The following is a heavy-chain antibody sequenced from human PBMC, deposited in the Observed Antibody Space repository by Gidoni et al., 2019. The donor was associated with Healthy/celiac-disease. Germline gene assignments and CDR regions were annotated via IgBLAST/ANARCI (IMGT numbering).Heavy chain of an antibody. CDR2: ISSSSSYI. V-gene: IGHV3-21*01. D-gene: IGHD5-18*01. CDR3: ARDGYSYGHYYYYGMDV. CDR1: GFTFSSSS. Sequence: EVQLVESGGGLVKPGGSLRLSGAASGFTFSSSSMTWVRQAPGKGLEWVSSISSSSSYIYYADSVKGRFTISRDNAKNSLYLQMNSLRAEDTAVYYCARDGYSYGHYYYYGMDVWGQGTTVTVSS. J-gene: IGHJ6*02.